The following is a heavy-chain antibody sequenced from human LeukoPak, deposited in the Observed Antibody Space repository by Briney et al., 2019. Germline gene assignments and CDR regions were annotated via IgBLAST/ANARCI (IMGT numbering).Heavy chain of an antibody. Sequence: GESLKISCKGSGYSFTSYWIGWVRQMPGKGLEWMGIIYPGDSDTRYSPSFQGQVTISADKSISTAYLQWSSLKASDTATYYCAGSIEKIEMATTESYAFDIWGQGTMVTVSS. CDR2: IYPGDSDT. V-gene: IGHV5-51*01. D-gene: IGHD5-24*01. CDR3: AGSIEKIEMATTESYAFDI. CDR1: GYSFTSYW. J-gene: IGHJ3*02.